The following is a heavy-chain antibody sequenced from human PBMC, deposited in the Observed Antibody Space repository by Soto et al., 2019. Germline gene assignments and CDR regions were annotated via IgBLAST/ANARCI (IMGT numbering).Heavy chain of an antibody. V-gene: IGHV3-23*01. J-gene: IGHJ4*02. CDR3: AKDMGYYGSGSYYNFDY. Sequence: GGSLRLSCAASGFTFSSYAMSWVRQAPGKGLEWVSAISGSGGSTYYADSVKGRFTISRDNSKNTLYLQMNSLRAEDTAVYYCAKDMGYYGSGSYYNFDYWGQGTLVTVSS. CDR1: GFTFSSYA. D-gene: IGHD3-10*01. CDR2: ISGSGGST.